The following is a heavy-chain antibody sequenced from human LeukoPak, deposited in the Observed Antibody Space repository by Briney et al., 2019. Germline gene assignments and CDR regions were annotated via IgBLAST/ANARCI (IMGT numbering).Heavy chain of an antibody. J-gene: IGHJ4*02. D-gene: IGHD1-26*01. CDR3: ARVDRVGATAN. CDR1: GGSFSGYY. CDR2: INHSGRT. Sequence: SETLSLTCAVYGGSFSGYYWSWMRQPPGKGLEWIGEINHSGRTNYNPSLKSRVTISVDTSKNQFSLKLSSVTAADTAVYYCARVDRVGATANWGQGTLVTVSS. V-gene: IGHV4-34*01.